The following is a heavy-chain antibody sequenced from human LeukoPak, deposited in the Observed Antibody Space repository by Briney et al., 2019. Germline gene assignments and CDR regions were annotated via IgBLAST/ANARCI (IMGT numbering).Heavy chain of an antibody. D-gene: IGHD3-22*01. J-gene: IGHJ4*02. CDR2: ITSRGEST. Sequence: PGGSLILSCAASGFTFSIYAVSWVRQAPGKGLQWVSSITSRGESTWYVDSVKGRFTITRDNSENTLYLQMHSLRAEDTAVYYCARDRPNYYGSDGHYYRRDGDYWGRGTLVSVSS. V-gene: IGHV3-23*01. CDR1: GFTFSIYA. CDR3: ARDRPNYYGSDGHYYRRDGDY.